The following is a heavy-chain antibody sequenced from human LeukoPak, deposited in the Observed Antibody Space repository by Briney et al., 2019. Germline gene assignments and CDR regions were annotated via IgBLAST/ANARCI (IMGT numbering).Heavy chain of an antibody. V-gene: IGHV3-21*01. Sequence: GGSLRLSCAASGFTFSSYSMNWVRQAPGKGLEWVSSISSSSSYIYYADSVKGRFTISRDNAKNSLYLQMNSLRAEDTAVYYCARKYYDILTGHHNFDYWGQGTLVTVSS. D-gene: IGHD3-9*01. CDR3: ARKYYDILTGHHNFDY. CDR1: GFTFSSYS. J-gene: IGHJ4*02. CDR2: ISSSSSYI.